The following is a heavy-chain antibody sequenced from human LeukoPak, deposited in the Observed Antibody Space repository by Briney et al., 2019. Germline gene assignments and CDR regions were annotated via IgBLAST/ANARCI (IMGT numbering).Heavy chain of an antibody. CDR1: GGSISSYY. CDR3: ARTGWYEASYYFDY. V-gene: IGHV4-59*01. CDR2: IYYSGST. J-gene: IGHJ4*02. Sequence: SETLSLTCTVSGGSISSYYWSWIRQPPGKGLEWIGYIYYSGSTNYNPSLKSRVTISVDTSKNQFSLKLSSVTAADTAVYYCARTGWYEASYYFDYWGEGTLVTVSS. D-gene: IGHD6-19*01.